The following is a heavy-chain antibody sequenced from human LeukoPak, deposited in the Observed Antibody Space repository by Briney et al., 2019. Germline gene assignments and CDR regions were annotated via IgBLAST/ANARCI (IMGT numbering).Heavy chain of an antibody. J-gene: IGHJ4*01. CDR1: GFTFSTNA. Sequence: GGSLRLSCLTSGFTFSTNAMSWVRQAPGKGLEWISGISGSGASTYYADSVTGRFTISRDNSRNTLYLQMNSLRGDDTAVYYCAKDVGKWESLQLFDYWGQGTLGTVSS. CDR2: ISGSGAST. V-gene: IGHV3-23*01. CDR3: AKDVGKWESLQLFDY. D-gene: IGHD1-26*01.